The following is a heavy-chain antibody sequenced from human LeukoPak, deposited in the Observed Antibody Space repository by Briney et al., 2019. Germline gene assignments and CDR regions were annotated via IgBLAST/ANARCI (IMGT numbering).Heavy chain of an antibody. D-gene: IGHD3-22*01. J-gene: IGHJ4*02. CDR2: IYYSGST. CDR3: ATHADYYYDSSGYEYYFDN. V-gene: IGHV4-59*01. Sequence: PSETLSLTCTVSGGSISSYYWSWIRQPPGKGLEWIGYIYYSGSTNYNPSLKSRVTISVDTSKNQFSLKLSSVTAADTAVYYCATHADYYYDSSGYEYYFDNWGQGTLVTVSS. CDR1: GGSISSYY.